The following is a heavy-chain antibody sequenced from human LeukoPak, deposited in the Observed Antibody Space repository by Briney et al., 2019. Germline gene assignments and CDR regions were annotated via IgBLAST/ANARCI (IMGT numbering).Heavy chain of an antibody. CDR2: TYCRSKWYN. V-gene: IGHV6-1*01. CDR1: GDSVTSNSAS. Sequence: SQTLSLTCAISGDSVTSNSASWNWIRQSPSGGLEWLGRTYCRSKWYNDYAASVRGRITINADTSNNQVSLHLNSVTPEDTAVYFCARGYSGMTVALCKSWGQGTLVTVSS. CDR3: ARGYSGMTVALCKS. J-gene: IGHJ4*02. D-gene: IGHD6-19*01.